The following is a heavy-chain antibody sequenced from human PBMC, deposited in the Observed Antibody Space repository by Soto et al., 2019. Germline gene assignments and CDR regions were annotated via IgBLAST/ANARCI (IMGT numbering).Heavy chain of an antibody. V-gene: IGHV3-23*01. D-gene: IGHD6-19*01. CDR1: VFTFISYA. CDR3: AKDGGYSSGWYYYYGMDV. Sequence: GWSLRLSCASSVFTFISYAMSWVRQAPGKGLEWVSAISGSGGSTYYADSVKGRFTISRDNSKNTLYLQMNSLRAEDTAVYYCAKDGGYSSGWYYYYGMDVWGQGTTVTVSS. CDR2: ISGSGGST. J-gene: IGHJ6*02.